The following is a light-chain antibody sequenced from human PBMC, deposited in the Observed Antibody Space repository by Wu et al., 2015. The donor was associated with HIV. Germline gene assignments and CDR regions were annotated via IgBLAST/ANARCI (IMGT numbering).Light chain of an antibody. J-gene: IGKJ2*01. V-gene: IGKV3D-15*01. Sequence: EITMTQSLGTLSVSPGDRVTLSCRTSQSITTNLAWYQQKPGQAPRLLIYGVSTRATAIPARFSGSGSGTEFTLTISSMQSEDFAIYYCQQYDNWPYTFGQGTKLEIK. CDR1: QSITTN. CDR2: GVS. CDR3: QQYDNWPYT.